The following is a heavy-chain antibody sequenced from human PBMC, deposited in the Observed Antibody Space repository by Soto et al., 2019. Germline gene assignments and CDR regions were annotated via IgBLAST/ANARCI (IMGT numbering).Heavy chain of an antibody. CDR2: VYYGGST. V-gene: IGHV4-39*01. D-gene: IGHD3-22*01. Sequence: SETLSLTCTVSGGSISSSSYYWGWIRQPPGKGLEWIGNVYYGGSTYYNPSLKSRVTISVETSKSQFSLKLSSVTAADAAVYYCAGGDYYHSSGYYFYYYTMDVWGQGTTVTVSS. J-gene: IGHJ6*02. CDR3: AGGDYYHSSGYYFYYYTMDV. CDR1: GGSISSSSYY.